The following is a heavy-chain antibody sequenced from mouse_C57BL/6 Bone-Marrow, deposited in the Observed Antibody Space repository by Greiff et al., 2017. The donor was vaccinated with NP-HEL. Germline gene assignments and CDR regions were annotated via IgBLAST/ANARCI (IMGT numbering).Heavy chain of an antibody. CDR3: AREWGHYYYGSGRFAY. D-gene: IGHD1-1*01. V-gene: IGHV3-3*01. J-gene: IGHJ3*01. CDR1: GFSINSDCY. Sequence: EVKLQQSGPSLVRPSQTLSLTCTVTGFSINSDCYWIWIRQFPGNKLEYIGYTFYSGITYYNPSLESRTYITRDTSKNQFSLKLSSVTTEDTATYYCAREWGHYYYGSGRFAYWGQGTLVTVSA. CDR2: TFYSGIT.